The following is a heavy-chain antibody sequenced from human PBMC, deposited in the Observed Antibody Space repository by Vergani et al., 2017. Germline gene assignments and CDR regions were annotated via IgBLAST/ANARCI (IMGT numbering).Heavy chain of an antibody. Sequence: QVQLVQSGAEVKKPGSSVKVSCKASGGTFSSYAISWVRQAPGQGLEWMGGIIPIFGTANYAQKFQGRVTITADESTSTAYMGLSSLRSEDTAVYYCAREDEEIATIFPAFDIWGQGTMVTVSS. CDR2: IIPIFGTA. J-gene: IGHJ3*02. CDR1: GGTFSSYA. V-gene: IGHV1-69*01. D-gene: IGHD5-24*01. CDR3: AREDEEIATIFPAFDI.